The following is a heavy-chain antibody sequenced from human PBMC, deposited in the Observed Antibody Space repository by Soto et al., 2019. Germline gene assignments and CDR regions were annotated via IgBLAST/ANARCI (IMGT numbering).Heavy chain of an antibody. CDR2: IYYSGST. V-gene: IGHV4-39*01. Sequence: SETLSLTCTVSGGSISSSSYYWGWIRQPPGKGLEWIGSIYYSGSTYYNPSLKSRVTISVDTSKNQFSLKLSSVTAADTAVYYCARRKAAAEYYYYYGMDVWGQGTTVT. CDR3: ARRKAAAEYYYYYGMDV. D-gene: IGHD6-13*01. CDR1: GGSISSSSYY. J-gene: IGHJ6*02.